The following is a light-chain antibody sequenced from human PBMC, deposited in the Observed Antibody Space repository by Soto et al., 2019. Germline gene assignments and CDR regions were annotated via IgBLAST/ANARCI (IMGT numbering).Light chain of an antibody. CDR2: RAS. V-gene: IGKV3-15*01. CDR3: QQYSNWPPWT. Sequence: EIVMTQSPAPLAVSPGDTATLSCRASQSLGGNLAWYQQKPGQGPRLLLFRASSRATGVPARFSASGSGTEFTPTISGLQSEDFAIYYCQQYSNWPPWTFGPGAKVEIK. J-gene: IGKJ1*01. CDR1: QSLGGN.